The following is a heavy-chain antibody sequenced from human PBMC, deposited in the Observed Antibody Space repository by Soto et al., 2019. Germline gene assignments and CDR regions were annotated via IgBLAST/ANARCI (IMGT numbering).Heavy chain of an antibody. CDR2: IIPIFGTA. V-gene: IGHV1-69*01. J-gene: IGHJ6*02. D-gene: IGHD3-10*01. CDR3: ARDETSGQHPYYGMDV. CDR1: GGTFSSYA. Sequence: QVQLVQSGAEVKKPGSSVKVSCKASGGTFSSYAISWVRQAPEQGLEWMGGIIPIFGTANYAQKFQGRVTITADESTSTAYMELSSLRSEDTAVYYCARDETSGQHPYYGMDVWGQGTTVTVSS.